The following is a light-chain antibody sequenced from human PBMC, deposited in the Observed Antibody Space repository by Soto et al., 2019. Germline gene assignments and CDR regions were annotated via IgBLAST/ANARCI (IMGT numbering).Light chain of an antibody. J-gene: IGKJ1*01. V-gene: IGKV1-5*03. CDR2: KAS. CDR1: QNINNL. CDR3: QQFNAYPWT. Sequence: DVQMTQSPSTLSASVGDRVTITCRASQNINNLLAWFQQKPGKAPKFLIYKASSLESGVPSRFSGSGSGTEFTLTISSLQPDDLATYYCQQFNAYPWTFGQGTKVEI.